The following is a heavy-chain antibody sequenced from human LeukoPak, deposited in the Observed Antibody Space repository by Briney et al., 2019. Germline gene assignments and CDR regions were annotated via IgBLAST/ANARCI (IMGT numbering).Heavy chain of an antibody. CDR3: ARTYSSSWYFWFDP. D-gene: IGHD6-13*01. CDR2: INHSGST. Sequence: SETLSLTCAVYGGTFSGYYWSWIRQPPGKGLEWIGEINHSGSTNYNPSLKSRVTISVDTSKNQFSLKLSSVTAADTAVYYCARTYSSSWYFWFDPWGQGTLVTVSS. CDR1: GGTFSGYY. V-gene: IGHV4-34*01. J-gene: IGHJ5*02.